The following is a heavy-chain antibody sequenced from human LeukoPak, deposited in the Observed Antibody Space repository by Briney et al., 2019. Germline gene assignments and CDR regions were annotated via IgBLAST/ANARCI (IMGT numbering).Heavy chain of an antibody. CDR3: ARLGPLYYYDSSGPGTWFDP. CDR1: GYSFTNYW. CDR2: IYPGNSDT. D-gene: IGHD3-22*01. Sequence: GESLKISCKGSGYSFTNYWIGWVRQMPGKGLEWMGIIYPGNSDTRYSPSFQGQVTISADKSISTAYLQWSSLKASDTAMYYCARLGPLYYYDSSGPGTWFDPWAREPWSPSPQ. J-gene: IGHJ5*02. V-gene: IGHV5-51*01.